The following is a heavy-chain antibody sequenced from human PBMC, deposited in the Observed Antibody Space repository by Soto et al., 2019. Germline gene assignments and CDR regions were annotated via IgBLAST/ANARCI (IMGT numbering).Heavy chain of an antibody. Sequence: QVQLVQSGAEVKKPGSSVKVSCKASGGTFSSYAISWVRQAPGQGLEWMGGIIPICGTANYAQKFQGRVTITTDESTSTAYRELSSLRSEDTAVYSCARDVGRGYYGSGSYTRFAPWGQRTMVTVAS. V-gene: IGHV1-69*01. J-gene: IGHJ5*02. D-gene: IGHD3-10*01. CDR2: IIPICGTA. CDR1: GGTFSSYA. CDR3: ARDVGRGYYGSGSYTRFAP.